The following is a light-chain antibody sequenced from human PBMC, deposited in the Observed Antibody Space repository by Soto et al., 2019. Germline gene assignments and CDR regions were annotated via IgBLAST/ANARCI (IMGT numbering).Light chain of an antibody. CDR2: GAS. CDR1: QSVSNSY. V-gene: IGKV3-20*01. J-gene: IGKJ3*01. CDR3: QQYGSSPFT. Sequence: EIVLTQSPGTLSLSPGERATLSCSASQSVSNSYLAWYQQKPGQAPRLLIYGASSRATGIPDRFSGSGSGTDFTLIISRLEPEDFAVYYCQQYGSSPFTFGPGTKVDIK.